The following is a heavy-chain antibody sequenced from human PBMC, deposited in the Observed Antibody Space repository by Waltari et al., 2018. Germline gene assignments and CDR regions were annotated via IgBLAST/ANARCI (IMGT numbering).Heavy chain of an antibody. D-gene: IGHD3-10*01. J-gene: IGHJ6*04. CDR2: IKSEGDGGTR. CDR1: ACPFLRAW. V-gene: IGHV3-15*01. Sequence: EVQVVESGGGLVRPGGSLRLSRLVPACPFLRAWMSWVRQAPGKGLEWVGRIKSEGDGGTRDYSTPLKGRISLSRDDSKNTVYLQMNTLKPEDTAVYFCATDYGDFLGVWGTGTTVTVFS. CDR3: ATDYGDFLGV.